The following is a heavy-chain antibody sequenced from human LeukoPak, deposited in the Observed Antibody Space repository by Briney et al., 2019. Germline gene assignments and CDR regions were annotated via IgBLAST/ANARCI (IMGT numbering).Heavy chain of an antibody. CDR2: IRGNGGTT. J-gene: IGHJ5*02. D-gene: IGHD3-16*02. Sequence: GGSLRLSCAASGFTFSNYAMSWVRQAPGKGLEWVSAIRGNGGTTYDADSVKGRFTISRDNSKNTLYLEIKSLRADDTAVYYCAKVELSASGGELDPWGQGTLVIVSS. V-gene: IGHV3-23*01. CDR3: AKVELSASGGELDP. CDR1: GFTFSNYA.